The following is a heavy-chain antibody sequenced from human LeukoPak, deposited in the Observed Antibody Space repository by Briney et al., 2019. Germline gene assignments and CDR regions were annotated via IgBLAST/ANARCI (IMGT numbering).Heavy chain of an antibody. CDR2: INGNNGNT. Sequence: ASVKVSGMASGYIFTSCAMHWVRQAPGQRLEWMGWINGNNGNTKYPQKFQGRVTITRDTSASTAYMELSSLRSEDTAVYYCATCSSGWYYFDYWGQGTLVTISS. CDR1: GYIFTSCA. V-gene: IGHV1-3*01. D-gene: IGHD6-19*01. J-gene: IGHJ4*02. CDR3: ATCSSGWYYFDY.